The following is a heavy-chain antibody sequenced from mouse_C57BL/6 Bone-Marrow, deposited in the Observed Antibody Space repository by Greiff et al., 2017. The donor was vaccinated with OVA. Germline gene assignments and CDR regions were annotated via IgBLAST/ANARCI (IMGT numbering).Heavy chain of an antibody. D-gene: IGHD1-1*01. CDR2: ISSGGDYI. V-gene: IGHV5-9-1*02. CDR1: GFTFSSYA. Sequence: EVKLVESGEGLVKPGGSLKLSCAASGFTFSSYAMSWVRQTPEKRLEWVAYISSGGDYIYYADTVKGRFTISRDNARNTLYLQMSSLKSEDTAMYYCTRVYYYGSSYPSWFADWGQGTLVTVSA. CDR3: TRVYYYGSSYPSWFAD. J-gene: IGHJ3*01.